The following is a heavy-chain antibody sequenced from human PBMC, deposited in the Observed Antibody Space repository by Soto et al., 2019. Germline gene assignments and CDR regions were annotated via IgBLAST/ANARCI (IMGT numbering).Heavy chain of an antibody. V-gene: IGHV4-4*02. D-gene: IGHD1-7*01. CDR1: GGSFTSNNW. J-gene: IGHJ4*02. Sequence: QVQLQESGPGLVKPSGTLSLTCAVSGGSFTSNNWWTWLRQPPGQGLEWIGEIYRTGSTNYNPSLKSRVTISLDKSENQVSLKVTSLTAADTAVYYCASRDPGTSVDYWGQGTLVTVSS. CDR2: IYRTGST. CDR3: ASRDPGTSVDY.